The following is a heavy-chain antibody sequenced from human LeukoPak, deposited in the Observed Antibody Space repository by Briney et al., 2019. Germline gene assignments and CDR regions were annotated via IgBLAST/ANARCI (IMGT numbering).Heavy chain of an antibody. CDR3: ARDPLPGVAVARVFDY. D-gene: IGHD6-19*01. V-gene: IGHV1-2*02. Sequence: ASVKVPCKASGYTFTGYYMHWVRQAPGQGLEWVGWINPNSGGTNYAQKFQGRVTMTRDTSISTAYMELSRLRSDDTAVYYCARDPLPGVAVARVFDYWGQGTLVTVSS. J-gene: IGHJ4*02. CDR2: INPNSGGT. CDR1: GYTFTGYY.